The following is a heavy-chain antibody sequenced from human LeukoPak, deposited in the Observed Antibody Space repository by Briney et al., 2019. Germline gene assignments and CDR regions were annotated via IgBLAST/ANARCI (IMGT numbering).Heavy chain of an antibody. CDR3: ATEFYYDSSGYYPHYFDY. V-gene: IGHV3-23*01. D-gene: IGHD3-22*01. CDR2: ISGSGGST. Sequence: GGSPRLSCAASGFTFSNYAMSWVRQAPGKGLKWVSAISGSGGSTYYADSVKGRFTISRDNSKNTLYLQMNSLRAEDTAVYYCATEFYYDSSGYYPHYFDYWGQGTLVTVSS. J-gene: IGHJ4*02. CDR1: GFTFSNYA.